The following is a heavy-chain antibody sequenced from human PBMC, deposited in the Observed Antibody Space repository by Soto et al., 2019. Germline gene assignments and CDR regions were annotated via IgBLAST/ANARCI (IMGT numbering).Heavy chain of an antibody. CDR3: ARDWAEGSSWSLNWFDP. J-gene: IGHJ5*02. V-gene: IGHV6-1*01. CDR2: TYYRSKWYN. D-gene: IGHD6-13*01. Sequence: QTLSLTCAISGDSVSSNSAAWNWIRQSPSRGLEWLGRTYYRSKWYNDYAVSVKSRVTINPDTSKNQFSLQLNSVTPEDTAVYYCARDWAEGSSWSLNWFDPWGQGTLVTVSS. CDR1: GDSVSSNSAA.